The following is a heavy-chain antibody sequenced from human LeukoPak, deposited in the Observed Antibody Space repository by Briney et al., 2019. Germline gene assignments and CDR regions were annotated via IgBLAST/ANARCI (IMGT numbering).Heavy chain of an antibody. CDR1: GGSISSGGYY. V-gene: IGHV4-31*03. Sequence: SETLSLTCTVSGGSISSGGYYWSWIRQHPGKGLEWIGYIYYSGSTYYNPSLKSRVTISVVTSKNQFSLKLSSVTAADTAVYYCAGGSVGAFDIWGQGTMVTVSS. D-gene: IGHD4-23*01. J-gene: IGHJ3*02. CDR3: AGGSVGAFDI. CDR2: IYYSGST.